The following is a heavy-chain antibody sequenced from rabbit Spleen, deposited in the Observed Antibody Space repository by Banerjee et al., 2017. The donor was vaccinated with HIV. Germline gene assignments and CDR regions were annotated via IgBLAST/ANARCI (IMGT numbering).Heavy chain of an antibody. D-gene: IGHD2-1*01. CDR1: GVSFSGDSY. J-gene: IGHJ3*01. Sequence: QSLEESGGDLVKPGASLTLTCIASGVSFSGDSYMCWVRQAPGKGLEWIACIDTGSSGFTYFASWAKGRFTISKNSSTTVTLQMTSLTAADTATYFCARGSATMTLVITGYYLSLWGQGTLVTVS. CDR2: IDTGSSGFT. V-gene: IGHV1S40*01. CDR3: ARGSATMTLVITGYYLSL.